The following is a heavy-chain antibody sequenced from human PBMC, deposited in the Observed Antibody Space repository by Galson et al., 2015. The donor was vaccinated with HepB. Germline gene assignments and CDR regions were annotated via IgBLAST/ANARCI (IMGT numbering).Heavy chain of an antibody. CDR1: GFTFSSYW. CDR2: IKQDGSEK. D-gene: IGHD2-21*01. CDR3: ARVVFLPGDDAFDM. J-gene: IGHJ3*02. V-gene: IGHV3-7*03. Sequence: SLRLSCAASGFTFSSYWMSWVRQAPGKGLEWVANIKQDGSEKYYLDSVKDQFTISRDDAKNSVFLQMDSLGAEDTAVYYCARVVFLPGDDAFDMWGQGTMVTVSS.